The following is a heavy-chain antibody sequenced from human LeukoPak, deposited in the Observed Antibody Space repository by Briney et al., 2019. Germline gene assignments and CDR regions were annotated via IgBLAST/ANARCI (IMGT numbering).Heavy chain of an antibody. D-gene: IGHD3-16*01. J-gene: IGHJ6*02. CDR3: AKDSYAYIDYYYGMDV. Sequence: GRSLRLSCAASGFTFSSYGMHWVRQAPGKGLEWVAVIWYDGSNKYYADSVKGRFTISRDNSKNTLYLQMNSLRAEDTAVYYCAKDSYAYIDYYYGMDVWGQGTTVTVSS. CDR1: GFTFSSYG. V-gene: IGHV3-33*06. CDR2: IWYDGSNK.